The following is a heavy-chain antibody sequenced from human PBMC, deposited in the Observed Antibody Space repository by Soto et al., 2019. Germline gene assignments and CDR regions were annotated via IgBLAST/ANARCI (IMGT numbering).Heavy chain of an antibody. Sequence: QVQLVDSGGNVVQPGGSLRLSCAASGFSFSSHGMHWVRQAPGKGLEWVAHLWAGGNIRYYAYSVNGRFTISSEPSKNALYLQMSRRGAEDTAVYYCTRDAPQLANYGRAVWALGTTVTVSS. CDR1: GFSFSSHG. V-gene: IGHV3-33*01. CDR2: LWAGGNIR. D-gene: IGHD6-13*01. J-gene: IGHJ6*02. CDR3: TRDAPQLANYGRAV.